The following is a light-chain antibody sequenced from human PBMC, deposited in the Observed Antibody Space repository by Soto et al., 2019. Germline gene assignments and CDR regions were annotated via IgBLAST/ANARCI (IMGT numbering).Light chain of an antibody. CDR3: CSFAGSYTFWV. CDR2: DVS. CDR1: SSEVGDYNY. V-gene: IGLV2-11*01. J-gene: IGLJ3*02. Sequence: QSVLTQPRSVSGSPGQSVTISCTGTSSEVGDYNYVSWYQQYPGKAPKLVIYDVSKRPSGVPDRFSGSKSGNTASLTISGLQAEDEADYYCCSFAGSYTFWVFGGGTKVTVL.